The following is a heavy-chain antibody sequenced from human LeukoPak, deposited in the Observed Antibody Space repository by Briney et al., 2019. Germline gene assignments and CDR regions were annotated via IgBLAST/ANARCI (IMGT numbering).Heavy chain of an antibody. CDR3: ARDARDTSALYIPLRFDY. J-gene: IGHJ4*02. CDR2: INHRGST. CDR1: GGSFSGYY. V-gene: IGHV4-34*01. Sequence: SETLSLTCGVYGGSFSGYYWSWIRQPPGKGLEWIGEINHRGSTNYNPSLKSRVTISVDTSKNQFSLRLSSVTAADTAVYYCARDARDTSALYIPLRFDYWGQGTLVTVSS. D-gene: IGHD2-2*01.